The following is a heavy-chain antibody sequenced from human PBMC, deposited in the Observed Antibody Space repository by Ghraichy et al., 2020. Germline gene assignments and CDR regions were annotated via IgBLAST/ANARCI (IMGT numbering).Heavy chain of an antibody. Sequence: GESLNISCAASGFTFSSYAMSWVRQAPGKGLEWVSAISGSGGSTYYADSVKGRFTISRDNSKNTLYLQMNSLRAEDTAVYYCAKQRRRNVYYFDYWGQGTLVTVSS. CDR1: GFTFSSYA. CDR3: AKQRRRNVYYFDY. CDR2: ISGSGGST. D-gene: IGHD1-1*01. V-gene: IGHV3-23*01. J-gene: IGHJ4*02.